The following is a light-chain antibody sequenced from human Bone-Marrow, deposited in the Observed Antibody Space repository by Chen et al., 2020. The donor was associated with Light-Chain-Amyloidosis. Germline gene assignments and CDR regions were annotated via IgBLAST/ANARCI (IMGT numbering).Light chain of an antibody. CDR2: EVT. Sequence: QSALTQPASVSGSPGQSITISCTRTSSDVGGDNHVSWYQQHPDKAHKLMIYEVTNRPSWVPDRFSGSKSDNTASLTISGLQTEDEADYFCSSYTITNTLVFGSGTRVTVL. CDR1: SSDVGGDNH. J-gene: IGLJ1*01. V-gene: IGLV2-14*01. CDR3: SSYTITNTLV.